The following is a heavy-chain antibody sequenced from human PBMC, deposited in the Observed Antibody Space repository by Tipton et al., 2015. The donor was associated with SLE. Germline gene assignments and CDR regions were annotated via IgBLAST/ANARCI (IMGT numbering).Heavy chain of an antibody. CDR3: ARVESGGWHFDN. CDR2: THNSGNT. V-gene: IGHV4-59*12. Sequence: TLSLTCSVSGGSISGSYWSWIRQPPGKGLEWIGYTHNSGNTNYNPSLKSRVTMSVDTSKNQFSLKLSSVTAADTAMFYCARVESGGWHFDNWGQGTLVTVSS. CDR1: GGSISGSY. D-gene: IGHD4-23*01. J-gene: IGHJ4*02.